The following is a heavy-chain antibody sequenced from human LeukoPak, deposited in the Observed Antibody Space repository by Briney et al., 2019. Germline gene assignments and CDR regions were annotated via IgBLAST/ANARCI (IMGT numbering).Heavy chain of an antibody. D-gene: IGHD3/OR15-3a*01. V-gene: IGHV4-4*02. CDR2: IYYSGNT. J-gene: IGHJ4*02. Sequence: SGTLSLTCAVSGGSLSSSNWWSWVRQPPGKGLEWIGSIYYSGNTYYNASLKSQVSISIDTSKNQFSLRLTSVTAADTAVYYCARQTGSGLFMLPGGQGTLVTVSS. CDR1: GGSLSSSNW. CDR3: ARQTGSGLFMLP.